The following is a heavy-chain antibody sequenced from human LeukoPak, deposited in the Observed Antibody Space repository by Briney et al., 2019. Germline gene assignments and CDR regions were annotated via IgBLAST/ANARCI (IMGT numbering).Heavy chain of an antibody. D-gene: IGHD6-19*01. Sequence: ASVKVSCKASGYTFTGYYIHWVRQAPGQGLEWVGWINPNSGGAKYAQKFQDRVTMTRDASISTAYMGLSRLRSDDTAVYYCAKGRVVAGSKSLTYHWLDPWGQGTLVTVSS. J-gene: IGHJ5*02. V-gene: IGHV1-2*02. CDR2: INPNSGGA. CDR3: AKGRVVAGSKSLTYHWLDP. CDR1: GYTFTGYY.